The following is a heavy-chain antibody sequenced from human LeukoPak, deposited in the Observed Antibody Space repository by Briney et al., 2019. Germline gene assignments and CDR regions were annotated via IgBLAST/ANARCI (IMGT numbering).Heavy chain of an antibody. CDR3: ARHGPYLGRLGWFDP. J-gene: IGHJ5*02. CDR2: IYYTGST. V-gene: IGHV4-59*08. CDR1: SGSISSYY. Sequence: SETLSLTCTGSSGSISSYYWSWIRPRPGKGLVWMGYIYYTGSTNYNPSLKRRCTISVATSQHQFSLNLSSVTAADTAVYYCARHGPYLGRLGWFDPWGQGTLVTVSS. D-gene: IGHD1-26*01.